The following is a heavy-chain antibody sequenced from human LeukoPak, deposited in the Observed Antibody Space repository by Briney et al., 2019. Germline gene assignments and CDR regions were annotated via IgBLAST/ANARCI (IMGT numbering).Heavy chain of an antibody. CDR2: IYYSGST. CDR3: ARPLNHYYYMDV. V-gene: IGHV4-39*01. J-gene: IGHJ6*03. Sequence: SETLSLTCTVSGDSISNSSYYWGGIRLPPGKGLVWFGSIYYSGSTYYNPSLKSRVPIFVDTSNNQFSLKLSSVTAADTAVYYCARPLNHYYYMDVWGKGTTVTVSS. CDR1: GDSISNSSYY.